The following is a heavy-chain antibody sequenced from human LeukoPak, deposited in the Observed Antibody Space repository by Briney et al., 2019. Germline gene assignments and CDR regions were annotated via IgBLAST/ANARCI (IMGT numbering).Heavy chain of an antibody. CDR2: INHSGCT. Sequence: PSETLSLTCAVYGGSFSGYYWSWIRQPPGKGLEWIGEINHSGCTNYNPSLKSRVTISVDTSKNQFSLKLSSVTAADTAVYYCASLPYDSSGRYYFDYWGQGTLVTVSS. J-gene: IGHJ4*02. CDR3: ASLPYDSSGRYYFDY. V-gene: IGHV4-34*01. CDR1: GGSFSGYY. D-gene: IGHD3-22*01.